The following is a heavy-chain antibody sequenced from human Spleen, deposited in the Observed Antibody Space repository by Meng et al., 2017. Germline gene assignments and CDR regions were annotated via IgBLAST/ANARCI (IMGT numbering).Heavy chain of an antibody. CDR2: IYPGDSDT. Sequence: GESLKISWKASGYSFSNYWIGWGRQMPGKGLEWVGIIYPGDSDTRYSPSFQGQVTISADKSINTAYLQGSSLKASDTAMYYCASAFRGVYDAFDIWGQGTMVTVSS. CDR3: ASAFRGVYDAFDI. J-gene: IGHJ3*02. V-gene: IGHV5-51*01. CDR1: GYSFSNYW. D-gene: IGHD3-10*01.